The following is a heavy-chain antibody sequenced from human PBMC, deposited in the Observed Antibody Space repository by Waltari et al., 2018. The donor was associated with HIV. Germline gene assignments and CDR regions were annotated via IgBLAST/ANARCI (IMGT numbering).Heavy chain of an antibody. D-gene: IGHD2-21*02. Sequence: QVQLQESGPGLVTPSETLSLTCTASGGSIRSNYWSWTRQPPGQGLEWIGYIYYSGGTNYNPSLKSRVTISVDTSKNQFSLKLSSVTATDTAVYYCARLGCGGDCPYYYYGMDVWGQGTTVTVSS. V-gene: IGHV4-59*08. J-gene: IGHJ6*02. CDR2: IYYSGGT. CDR3: ARLGCGGDCPYYYYGMDV. CDR1: GGSIRSNY.